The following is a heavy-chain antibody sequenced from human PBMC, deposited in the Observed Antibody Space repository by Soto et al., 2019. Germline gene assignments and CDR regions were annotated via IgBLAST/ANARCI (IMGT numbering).Heavy chain of an antibody. CDR2: TYYRSKWIH. CDR3: AGVVWFRGMDV. V-gene: IGHV6-1*01. J-gene: IGHJ6*02. CDR1: GDSVSSSSAA. Sequence: SQTLSLTCDISGDSVSSSSAAWNWIRQSPSRGLEWLGRTYYRSKWIHEYTVTMESRITINPDTSKNQFSLHIYSVTPEDTAVYYCAGVVWFRGMDVWGQGTPVTVSS. D-gene: IGHD3-16*01.